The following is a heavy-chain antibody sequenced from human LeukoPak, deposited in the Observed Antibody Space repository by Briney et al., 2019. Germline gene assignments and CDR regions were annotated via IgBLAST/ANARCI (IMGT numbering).Heavy chain of an antibody. CDR1: GYSFTSYW. J-gene: IGHJ4*02. D-gene: IGHD5-24*01. CDR3: ARGEGGYNYAF. CDR2: INPADSDT. Sequence: GESLKITCKTSGYSFTSYWIAWVRQIPGKGLEWVGIINPADSDTRYSLSLQGQVTISADRSISTAYLQWSSLKASDTAIYYCARGEGGYNYAFWGQGTLVSVSS. V-gene: IGHV5-51*01.